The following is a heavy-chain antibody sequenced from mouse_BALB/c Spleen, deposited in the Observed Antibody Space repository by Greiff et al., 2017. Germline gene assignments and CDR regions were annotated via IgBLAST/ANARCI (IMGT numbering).Heavy chain of an antibody. CDR1: GFTFSDYY. V-gene: IGHV5-4*02. J-gene: IGHJ3*01. CDR2: ISDGGSYT. Sequence: EVQLVESGGGLVKPGGSLKLSCAASGFTFSDYYMYWVRQTPEKRLEWVATISDGGSYTYYPDSVKGRFTISRDNAKNNLYLQMSSLKSEDTAMYYCARGGWDVGFFAYWGQGTLVTVSA. D-gene: IGHD4-1*01. CDR3: ARGGWDVGFFAY.